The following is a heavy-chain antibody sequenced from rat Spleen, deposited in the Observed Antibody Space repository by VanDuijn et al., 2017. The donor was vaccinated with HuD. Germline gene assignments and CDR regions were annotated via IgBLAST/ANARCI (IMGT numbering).Heavy chain of an antibody. J-gene: IGHJ4*01. D-gene: IGHD1-6*01. Sequence: EVQLVESGGGLVQPGTSMKLSCAASGFTFSDYYMAWVRQAPKKGLEWVATISTNGGSTYYRDSVKGRFTISRDKAKSTLYLQMNSLRSEDTATYYCTRAIYTTDYYYAKGYYVMDAWGQGASVTVSS. V-gene: IGHV5-25*01. CDR2: ISTNGGST. CDR1: GFTFSDYY. CDR3: TRAIYTTDYYYAKGYYVMDA.